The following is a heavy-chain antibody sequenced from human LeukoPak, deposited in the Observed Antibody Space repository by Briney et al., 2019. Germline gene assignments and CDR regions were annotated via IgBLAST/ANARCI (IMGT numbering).Heavy chain of an antibody. V-gene: IGHV3-74*01. CDR3: ARETYYDSSEAFDI. CDR1: GFTFSSYW. J-gene: IGHJ3*02. Sequence: GGSLRRSCAASGFTFSSYWMHWVRQAPGKGLAWVSRINSDGSSTSYADSVKGRFTISRDNAKNTLYLQMNSLRAEDTAVYYCARETYYDSSEAFDIWGQGTMVTVSS. D-gene: IGHD3-22*01. CDR2: INSDGSST.